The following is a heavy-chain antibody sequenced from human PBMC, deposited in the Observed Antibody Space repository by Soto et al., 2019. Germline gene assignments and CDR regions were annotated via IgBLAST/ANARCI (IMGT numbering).Heavy chain of an antibody. J-gene: IGHJ5*01. D-gene: IGHD6-13*01. CDR2: IYYTGDT. CDR3: ARAHSNSRYFFDS. Sequence: QVQLQESGPGLVKPSETLSLICTVSGGSISSYYWTWIRQPPGKGLEWIGHIYYTGDTKYNPSLKSRVAISADTSNNQFSLKVTSVTAADTAVYYCARAHSNSRYFFDSWGQGSLVTVSS. CDR1: GGSISSYY. V-gene: IGHV4-59*01.